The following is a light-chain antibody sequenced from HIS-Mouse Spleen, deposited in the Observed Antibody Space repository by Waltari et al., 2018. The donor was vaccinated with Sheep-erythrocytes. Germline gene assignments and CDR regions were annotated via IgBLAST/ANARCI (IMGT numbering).Light chain of an antibody. CDR3: CSYAGSYTWV. J-gene: IGLJ3*02. CDR2: DVS. Sequence: QSALTQPASVSGSPGQSVTISCTGTSSDVGGYNYVSWYQQHPGKAPKLMIYDVSKRPSGVPDRFSCSKSGNTASLTISVLQAEDEADYYCCSYAGSYTWVFGGGTKLTVL. V-gene: IGLV2-11*01. CDR1: SSDVGGYNY.